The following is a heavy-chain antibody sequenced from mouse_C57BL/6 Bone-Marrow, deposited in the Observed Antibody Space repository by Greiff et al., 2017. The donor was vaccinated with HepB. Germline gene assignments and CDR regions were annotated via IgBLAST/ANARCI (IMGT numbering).Heavy chain of an antibody. D-gene: IGHD1-1*01. V-gene: IGHV1-81*01. CDR1: GYTFTSYG. Sequence: QVHVKQSGAELARPGASVKLSCKASGYTFTSYGISWVKQRTGQGLEWIGEIYPRSGNTYYNEKFKGKATLTADKSSSTAYMELRSLTSEDSAVYFCARERIYYYGSNDYWGQGTTLTVSS. CDR2: IYPRSGNT. J-gene: IGHJ2*01. CDR3: ARERIYYYGSNDY.